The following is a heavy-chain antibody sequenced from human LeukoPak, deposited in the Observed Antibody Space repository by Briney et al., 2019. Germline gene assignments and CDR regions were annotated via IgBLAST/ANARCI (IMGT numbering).Heavy chain of an antibody. CDR2: ISGSGTRI. CDR3: AKHKAVVAATPLDY. Sequence: GGSLRLSCAASGFTIGDSYMSWVRQAPGKGLEWISSISGSGTRIYYADSVKGRFTLSRDNAKNSHYLQMNSLRAEDTAVYYCAKHKAVVAATPLDYWGQGTLVTVSS. D-gene: IGHD2-15*01. J-gene: IGHJ4*02. CDR1: GFTIGDSY. V-gene: IGHV3-11*01.